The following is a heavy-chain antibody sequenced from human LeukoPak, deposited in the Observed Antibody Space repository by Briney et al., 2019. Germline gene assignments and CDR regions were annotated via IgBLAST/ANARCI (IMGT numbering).Heavy chain of an antibody. Sequence: SVKVSCKASGYTFTSYGISWVRQARGQRLEWIGWIVVGSGNTNYAQKFQERVTITRDMSTSTAYMELSSLRSEDTAVYYCAASVIGITGTVDAFDIWGQGTMVTVSS. D-gene: IGHD1-7*01. V-gene: IGHV1-58*02. CDR2: IVVGSGNT. CDR3: AASVIGITGTVDAFDI. J-gene: IGHJ3*02. CDR1: GYTFTSYG.